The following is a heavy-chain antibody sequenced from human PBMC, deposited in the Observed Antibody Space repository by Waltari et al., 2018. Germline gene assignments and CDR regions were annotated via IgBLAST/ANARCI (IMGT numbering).Heavy chain of an antibody. Sequence: EVQLVESGGGLVQPGGSLRLSCAASGFTFSSYWMSWVRQAPGKGLEWVANIKQDGSEKYYVDSVKGRVTISRDNAKNSLYLQMNSLRAEDTAVYYCAGYCSSTSCYPNWFDPWGQGTLVTVSS. J-gene: IGHJ5*02. CDR3: AGYCSSTSCYPNWFDP. D-gene: IGHD2-2*01. CDR1: GFTFSSYW. CDR2: IKQDGSEK. V-gene: IGHV3-7*01.